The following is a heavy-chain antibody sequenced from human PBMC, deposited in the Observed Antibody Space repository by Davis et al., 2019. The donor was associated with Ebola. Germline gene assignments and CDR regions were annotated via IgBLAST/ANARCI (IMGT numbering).Heavy chain of an antibody. Sequence: ASVKVSCKASGYTFTSYGISWVRQAPGQGLEWMGWISAYNGNTNYAQKLQGRVTMTRDTSTSTVYMELSSLRSEDTAVYYCARVVAAPGWFDPWGQGTLVTVSS. J-gene: IGHJ5*02. CDR1: GYTFTSYG. CDR2: ISAYNGNT. CDR3: ARVVAAPGWFDP. D-gene: IGHD2-15*01. V-gene: IGHV1-18*01.